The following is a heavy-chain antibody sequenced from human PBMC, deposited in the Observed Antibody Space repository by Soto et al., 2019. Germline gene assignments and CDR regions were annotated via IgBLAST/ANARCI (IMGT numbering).Heavy chain of an antibody. CDR1: GFSFSSYV. J-gene: IGHJ4*02. CDR3: AKAGYSFFFDY. Sequence: EVQLLESGGGLVQSGGSLRLSCTASGFSFSSYVMSWVRQAPGKGLEWVSEISADDGSTYYADSVKGRFTISRDNSKNTVDLQMNRLRADDTAVDYCAKAGYSFFFDYWGQGTLVTVSS. V-gene: IGHV3-23*01. CDR2: ISADDGST. D-gene: IGHD5-18*01.